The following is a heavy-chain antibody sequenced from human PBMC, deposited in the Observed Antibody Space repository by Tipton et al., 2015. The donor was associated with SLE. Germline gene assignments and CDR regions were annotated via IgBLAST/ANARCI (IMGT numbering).Heavy chain of an antibody. Sequence: TLSLTCTVSGGSISSSSYYWGWIRQPPGKGLEWIGSIYYSGSTYYNPSLKSRVTISVDTSKNQFSLKLSSVTAADTAVYYCARDRADYVDCGMDVWGQGTTVTVPS. V-gene: IGHV4-39*07. CDR3: ARDRADYVDCGMDV. D-gene: IGHD4-17*01. CDR1: GGSISSSSYY. J-gene: IGHJ6*02. CDR2: IYYSGST.